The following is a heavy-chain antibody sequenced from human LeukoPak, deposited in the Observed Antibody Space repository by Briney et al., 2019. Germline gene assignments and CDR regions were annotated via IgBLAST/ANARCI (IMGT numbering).Heavy chain of an antibody. CDR3: ARILAAADMYYFDY. J-gene: IGHJ4*02. V-gene: IGHV4-59*10. CDR2: VYTSGST. Sequence: SETLSLTCAVYGGSFSGYYWSWIRQPAGKGLEWIGRVYTSGSTNYNPSLKSRVTISVDTSKNQFSLKLSSVTAADTAVYYCARILAAADMYYFDYWGQGTLVTVSS. CDR1: GGSFSGYY. D-gene: IGHD6-13*01.